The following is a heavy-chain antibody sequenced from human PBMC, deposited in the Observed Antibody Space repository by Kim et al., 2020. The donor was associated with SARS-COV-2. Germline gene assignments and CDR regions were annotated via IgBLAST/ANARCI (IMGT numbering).Heavy chain of an antibody. Sequence: GGSLRLSCAASGFTFSSYWMHWVRQAPGKGLVWVSRINSDGSSTSYADSVKGRFTISRDNAKNTLYLQMNSLRAEDTAVYYCARENHSQSPLEWFFRGWAIMDVWGQGTTLTVSS. CDR2: INSDGSST. CDR3: ARENHSQSPLEWFFRGWAIMDV. V-gene: IGHV3-74*01. J-gene: IGHJ6*02. CDR1: GFTFSSYW. D-gene: IGHD3-3*01.